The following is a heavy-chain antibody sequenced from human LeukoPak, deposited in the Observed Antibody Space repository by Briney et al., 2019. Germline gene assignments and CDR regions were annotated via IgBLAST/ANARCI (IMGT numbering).Heavy chain of an antibody. CDR3: ARHALLRDAFDI. CDR2: IYYSGST. V-gene: IGHV4-59*08. CDR1: GGSISSYY. D-gene: IGHD2-21*01. Sequence: SETLSLSCTVSGGSISSYYWSWIRQPPGKGLEWIGHIYYSGSTNYNPSLKSRVTISVDTSKNQFSLKLSSVTAADTAVYYCARHALLRDAFDIWGQGTMVTVSS. J-gene: IGHJ3*02.